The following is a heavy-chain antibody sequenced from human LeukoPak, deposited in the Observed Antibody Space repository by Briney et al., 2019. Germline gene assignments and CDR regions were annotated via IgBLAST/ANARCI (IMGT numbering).Heavy chain of an antibody. V-gene: IGHV3-53*01. CDR2: IYVDGST. J-gene: IGHJ5*01. Sequence: GGSLRLSCSVSGLTFYTYAMNWVRQAPGKGLEWVSGIYVDGSTYYADSVKGRFTISRDNSRNTLYLQMNSLRAEDTAVYYCPRITAYDDSWGQGTLVTVSS. CDR1: GLTFYTYA. CDR3: PRITAYDDS. D-gene: IGHD1-20*01.